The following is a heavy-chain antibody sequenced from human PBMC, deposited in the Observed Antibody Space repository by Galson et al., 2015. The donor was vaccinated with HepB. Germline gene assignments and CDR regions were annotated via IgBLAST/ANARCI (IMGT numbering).Heavy chain of an antibody. J-gene: IGHJ5*02. D-gene: IGHD6-19*01. Sequence: SLRLSCAASGFTFSSYSMNWVRQAPGKGLEWVSSISSSSSYIYYADSVKGRFTISRDNAKNSLYLQMNSLRAEDTAVYYCARGTEVRQWLVHWFDPWGQGTLVTVSS. CDR2: ISSSSSYI. V-gene: IGHV3-21*01. CDR3: ARGTEVRQWLVHWFDP. CDR1: GFTFSSYS.